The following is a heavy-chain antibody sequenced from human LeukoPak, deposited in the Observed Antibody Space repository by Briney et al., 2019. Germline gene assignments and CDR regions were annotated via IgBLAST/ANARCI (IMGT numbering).Heavy chain of an antibody. D-gene: IGHD6-13*01. CDR1: GGSISSYY. Sequence: SETLSLTCTVSGGSISSYYWSWIRRPPGKGLEWIGYVHYSGSTSYNPSLKSRVTISVNTSKNQFSLKLSSVTAADTAVYYCARDAYSSSHLDYWGQGTLVTVSS. V-gene: IGHV4-59*01. J-gene: IGHJ4*02. CDR3: ARDAYSSSHLDY. CDR2: VHYSGST.